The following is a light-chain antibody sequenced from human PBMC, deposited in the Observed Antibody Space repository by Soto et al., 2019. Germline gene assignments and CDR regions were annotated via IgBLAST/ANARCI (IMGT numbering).Light chain of an antibody. Sequence: EIVLTQSPGTLSLSPGERATLSCRASQSVSNYLAWYQQKPGQAPRLLIYGASRRATLIPDRFSGSGSGTNFTLTISRLESEDFAVYYCQQYGGSPQTFGQGTKVEIK. CDR2: GAS. CDR3: QQYGGSPQT. CDR1: QSVSNY. V-gene: IGKV3-20*01. J-gene: IGKJ1*01.